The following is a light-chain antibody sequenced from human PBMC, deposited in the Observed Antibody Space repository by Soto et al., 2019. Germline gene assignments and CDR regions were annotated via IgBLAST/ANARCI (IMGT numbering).Light chain of an antibody. Sequence: SVLAQPASVSGSPGQSITISCPGTSSDVGGYNYVSWYQQHPGKAPKLMIYDVSNRPSGVSNRFSGSKSGNTASLTISGLQAEDEADYYCSSYTSSSTLAVFGTGTKVTVL. CDR2: DVS. V-gene: IGLV2-14*01. CDR3: SSYTSSSTLAV. J-gene: IGLJ1*01. CDR1: SSDVGGYNY.